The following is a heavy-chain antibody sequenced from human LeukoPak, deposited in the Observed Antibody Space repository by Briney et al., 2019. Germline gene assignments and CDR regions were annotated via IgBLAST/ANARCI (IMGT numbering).Heavy chain of an antibody. CDR1: GFTFSSYE. CDR2: INQDGTTK. Sequence: PGGSLRFSCAASGFTFSSYEMNWVRHNPGKGLEWVANINQDGTTKYYRDFAKGRFTISRDNAQNSLYLQINSLRAEDTAVYYCAREKGTMIRAMAFEMWGQGTMVTVSS. D-gene: IGHD3-10*01. V-gene: IGHV3-7*01. CDR3: AREKGTMIRAMAFEM. J-gene: IGHJ3*02.